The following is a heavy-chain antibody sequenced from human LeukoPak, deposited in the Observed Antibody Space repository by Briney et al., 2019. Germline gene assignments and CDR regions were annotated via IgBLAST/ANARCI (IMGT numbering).Heavy chain of an antibody. CDR3: ARDLSYGDSGFYY. Sequence: PGGSLRLSCAASGSTFSSYAMHWVRQAPGKGLEWVAVISYDGSNKYYADSVKGRFTISRDNSKNTLYLQMNSLRAEDTAVYYCARDLSYGDSGFYYWGQGTLVTVSS. V-gene: IGHV3-30-3*01. D-gene: IGHD4-17*01. CDR1: GSTFSSYA. CDR2: ISYDGSNK. J-gene: IGHJ4*02.